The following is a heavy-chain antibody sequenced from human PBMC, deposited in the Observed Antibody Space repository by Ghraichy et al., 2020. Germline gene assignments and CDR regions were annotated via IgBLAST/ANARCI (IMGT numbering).Heavy chain of an antibody. CDR3: TKDIGCSSTSCYGVGFYYYYGMDV. CDR1: GFTFDDYT. J-gene: IGHJ6*02. D-gene: IGHD2-2*01. V-gene: IGHV3-43*01. CDR2: ISWDGGST. Sequence: GSLRLSCAASGFTFDDYTMHWVRQAPGKGLEWVSLISWDGGSTYYADSVKGRFTISRDNSKNSLYLQMNSLRTEDTALYYCTKDIGCSSTSCYGVGFYYYYGMDVWGQGTTVTVSS.